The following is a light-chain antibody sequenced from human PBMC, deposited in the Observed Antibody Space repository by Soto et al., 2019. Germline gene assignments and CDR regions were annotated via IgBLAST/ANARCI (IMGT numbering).Light chain of an antibody. CDR1: SSNIGSNT. CDR2: NDN. V-gene: IGLV1-44*01. J-gene: IGLJ1*01. CDR3: AAWDETLIDV. Sequence: QLVLTQPPSASGTPGQTVTISCSGSSSNIGSNTVSWYQQLPGAAPTLLIYNDNERPSGVPDRFSGSKTGTSASLAISVLQSEDEADYYCAAWDETLIDVFGTGTKLTVL.